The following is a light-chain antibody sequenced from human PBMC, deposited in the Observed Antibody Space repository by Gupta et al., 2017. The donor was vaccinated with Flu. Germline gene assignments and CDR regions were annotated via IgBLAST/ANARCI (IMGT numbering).Light chain of an antibody. Sequence: QSVLTQPPSVSAAPGQKVTISCSGSSSNIGNNYVSWYQQLPGTAPKLLIYENNKRPSGIPDRFSGSKSGKSATLGITGLQTGDEADYYCGTWDSSLSAGQVVFGGGTKLTVL. V-gene: IGLV1-51*02. CDR3: GTWDSSLSAGQVV. CDR1: SSNIGNNY. CDR2: ENN. J-gene: IGLJ2*01.